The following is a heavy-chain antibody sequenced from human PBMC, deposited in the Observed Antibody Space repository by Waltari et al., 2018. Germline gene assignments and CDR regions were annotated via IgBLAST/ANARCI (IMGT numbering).Heavy chain of an antibody. CDR2: IATEGGNT. D-gene: IGHD5-18*01. J-gene: IGHJ4*02. V-gene: IGHV3-64D*06. CDR1: GFTLKNYD. CDR3: AKDAGYSYDC. Sequence: EVQLVQSGGGLVQPGGSLRLSCSASGFTLKNYDMFWVRQAPGKGLEFVSVIATEGGNTYYSDSVKVRFSISRDDSKNTLYLQMTSLRDEDTAVYYCAKDAGYSYDCWGQGTLVIVSS.